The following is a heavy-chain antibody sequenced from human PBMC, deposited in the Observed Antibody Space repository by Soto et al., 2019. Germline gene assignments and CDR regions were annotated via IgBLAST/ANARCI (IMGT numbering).Heavy chain of an antibody. Sequence: QITLKESGPPLVRPPQTLTLTCTFSGFSLTSGVGVGWIRQPPGKALEWLALIYWDDDKRSSPSLKNRLTITTDTSKTRAVLTMPNVGPVPTATYFCAHIDPEIVTVGGHGGFAYWGQGTLVTVSS. V-gene: IGHV2-5*02. D-gene: IGHD5-12*01. CDR2: IYWDDDK. J-gene: IGHJ4*02. CDR3: AHIDPEIVTVGGHGGFAY. CDR1: GFSLTSGVG.